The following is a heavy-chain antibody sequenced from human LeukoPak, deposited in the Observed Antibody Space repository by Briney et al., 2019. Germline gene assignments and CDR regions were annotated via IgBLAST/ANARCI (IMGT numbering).Heavy chain of an antibody. CDR3: ARDPHIAAAGTLNWFDP. D-gene: IGHD6-13*01. CDR2: IYSGGST. Sequence: GSLRLSCAASGFTVSSNYMSWVRQAPGKGLEWVSVIYSGGSTYYADSVKGRFTISRDNSKNTLYLQMNSLRAEDTAVYYCARDPHIAAAGTLNWFDPWGQGTLVTVSS. J-gene: IGHJ5*02. V-gene: IGHV3-66*02. CDR1: GFTVSSNY.